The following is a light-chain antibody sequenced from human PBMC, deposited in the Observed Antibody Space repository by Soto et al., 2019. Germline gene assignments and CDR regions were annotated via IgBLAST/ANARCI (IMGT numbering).Light chain of an antibody. CDR2: VNSDGSH. J-gene: IGLJ2*01. CDR3: QTWATGIRV. V-gene: IGLV4-69*01. CDR1: SGHSSYA. Sequence: QSVLTQSPSASASLGASVKLTCTLSSGHSSYAIAWHQQQPEKGPRYLMKVNSDGSHTKGDGIPDRFSGSSSGAERYLTISSLQSEDEADYYCQTWATGIRVFGGGTKLTVL.